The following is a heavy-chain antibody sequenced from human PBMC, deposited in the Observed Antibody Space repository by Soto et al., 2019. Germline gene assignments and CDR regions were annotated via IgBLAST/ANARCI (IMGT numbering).Heavy chain of an antibody. CDR2: SSYGGIT. CDR1: GGSISDCY. J-gene: IGHJ2*01. CDR3: ARESRYYYDSSGYPPWYFDL. D-gene: IGHD3-22*01. Sequence: SETLSLTCSVSGGSISDCYWSWIRQSPEKGLEYIAYSSYGGITNLNGALNGRVTMSIDTSKNQFSLKATSLTAADTAVYYCARESRYYYDSSGYPPWYFDLWGRGTLVTVSS. V-gene: IGHV4-59*01.